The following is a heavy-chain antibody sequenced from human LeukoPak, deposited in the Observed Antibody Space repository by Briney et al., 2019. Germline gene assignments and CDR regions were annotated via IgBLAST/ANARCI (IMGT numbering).Heavy chain of an antibody. CDR3: AKARTVFNWFDP. CDR1: GFTFSSYT. V-gene: IGHV3-21*04. CDR2: ISGSSYYI. Sequence: GGSLRLSCAASGFTFSSYTINWVRQAPGKGLEWVSSISGSSYYIYYADSVRGRFTISRDNSKNTLYLQMNSLRAEDTAVYYCAKARTVFNWFDPWGQGTLVTVSS. J-gene: IGHJ5*02. D-gene: IGHD4-11*01.